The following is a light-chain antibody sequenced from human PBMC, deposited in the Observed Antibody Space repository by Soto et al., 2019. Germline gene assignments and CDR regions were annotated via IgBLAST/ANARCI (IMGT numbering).Light chain of an antibody. CDR1: LSVTML. V-gene: IGKV3-15*01. CDR2: CXT. CDR3: QQYNNWPRT. Sequence: EIVMTQSAATLALSRGDRATLSXRASLSVTMLLSWYQQRAGXPPRXXXPCXTTMATGSPARLSGSGSGTEFTLPISSLQSEDFAVYYCQQYNNWPRTFGQGTKVDIK. J-gene: IGKJ1*01.